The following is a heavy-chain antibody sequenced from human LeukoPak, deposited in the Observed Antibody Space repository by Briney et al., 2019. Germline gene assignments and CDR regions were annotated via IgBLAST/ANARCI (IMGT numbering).Heavy chain of an antibody. CDR2: ISVRAATI. Sequence: GGSLRLSCAASGFHLGHYEVNWLRQAPGKGLEWIAHISVRAATIYYGDSVEGRFTISRDDAKNSLFLQMNSLRVEDTAIYYCARDQAFDWFYYYYGMDVWGRGTTVTVSS. J-gene: IGHJ6*01. D-gene: IGHD3-9*01. CDR3: ARDQAFDWFYYYYGMDV. CDR1: GFHLGHYE. V-gene: IGHV3-48*03.